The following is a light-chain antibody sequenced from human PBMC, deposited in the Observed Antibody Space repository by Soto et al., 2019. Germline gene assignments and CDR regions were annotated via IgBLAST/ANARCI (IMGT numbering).Light chain of an antibody. V-gene: IGKV3-11*01. CDR2: HAS. Sequence: ETVLTQSPATLSLSPGETATLSCRASESVDIYLAWYQQKPGQAPRLLIYHASNRATGIPARFSGSGSGTDFTLTISSLEPEASAVYYCQQRRNWPPLTFGGGTRVEI. CDR3: QQRRNWPPLT. CDR1: ESVDIY. J-gene: IGKJ4*01.